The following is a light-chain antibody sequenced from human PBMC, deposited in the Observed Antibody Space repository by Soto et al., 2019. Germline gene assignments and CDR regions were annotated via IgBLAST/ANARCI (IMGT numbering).Light chain of an antibody. J-gene: IGKJ1*01. CDR1: QSVSSSF. Sequence: EIVLTQSPGTLSLSPGERATLSCRASQSVSSSFLAWYQQKPGQAPRLLVYGASFRATGIPDRFSGSGSGTDFTLTISRLEPEDFAVYYCHQYGSSPPWTFGQGTKVDIK. V-gene: IGKV3-20*01. CDR3: HQYGSSPPWT. CDR2: GAS.